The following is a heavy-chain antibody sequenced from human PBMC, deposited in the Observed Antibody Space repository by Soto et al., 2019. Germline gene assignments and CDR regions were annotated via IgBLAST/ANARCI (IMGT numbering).Heavy chain of an antibody. CDR3: AIFVQGRWELPVEYFQH. J-gene: IGHJ1*01. Sequence: GASVKVSCKASGGTFSSYAISWVRQAPGQGLEWMGGIIPIFGTANYAQKFQGRVTITADESTSTAYMELSSLRSEDTAVYYFAIFVQGRWELPVEYFQHWGQGTLVTVSS. CDR1: GGTFSSYA. CDR2: IIPIFGTA. D-gene: IGHD1-26*01. V-gene: IGHV1-69*13.